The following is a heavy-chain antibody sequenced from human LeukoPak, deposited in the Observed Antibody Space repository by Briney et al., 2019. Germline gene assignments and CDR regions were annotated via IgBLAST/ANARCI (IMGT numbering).Heavy chain of an antibody. Sequence: PGGSLRLSCAASGFTFNNYGMHWLRQAPGKGLEGVALISYGGSNKYYADSVKGRFTISRDNSKHTLYLQMNSLRDEDTAVYYCARDGSVSSSSWGQYGMDVWGQGTTVTVSS. CDR3: ARDGSVSSSSWGQYGMDV. CDR1: GFTFNNYG. J-gene: IGHJ6*02. CDR2: ISYGGSNK. D-gene: IGHD6-13*01. V-gene: IGHV3-30*03.